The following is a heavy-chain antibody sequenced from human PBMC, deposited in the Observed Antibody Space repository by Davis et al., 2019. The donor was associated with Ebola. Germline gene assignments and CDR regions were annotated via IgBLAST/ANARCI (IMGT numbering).Heavy chain of an antibody. V-gene: IGHV3-48*03. CDR1: EFTFSSYE. D-gene: IGHD3-3*01. Sequence: PGGSLRLSCAASEFTFSSYEMNWVRQAPGKGLEWVSYIDSSASTTYYADSVKGRFTISRDNAKNSLFLQMNSLTAEDTAVYYCANLEWVNPDYWGQGVVVTVSS. CDR3: ANLEWVNPDY. CDR2: IDSSASTT. J-gene: IGHJ4*02.